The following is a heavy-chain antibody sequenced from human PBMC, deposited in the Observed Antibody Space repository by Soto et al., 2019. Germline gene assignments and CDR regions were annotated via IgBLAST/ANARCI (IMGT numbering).Heavy chain of an antibody. Sequence: SETLSLTCTVSGGVVSDHFWAWIRQPAGKGLEWIGRLHASGTNNYNPSLRSRVTMSLDTSKNQFSLSLTSVTAADAAVYYCAKVWYNWNYFDYWGQGLLVTVSS. D-gene: IGHD1-20*01. CDR3: AKVWYNWNYFDY. CDR2: LHASGTN. V-gene: IGHV4-4*07. J-gene: IGHJ4*02. CDR1: GGVVSDHF.